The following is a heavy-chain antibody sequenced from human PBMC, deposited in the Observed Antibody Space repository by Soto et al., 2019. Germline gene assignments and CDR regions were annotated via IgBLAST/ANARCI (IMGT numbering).Heavy chain of an antibody. D-gene: IGHD3-9*01. CDR3: VRTYYDILTGYENNYYYYGMDV. V-gene: IGHV3-21*01. Sequence: EVQLVESGGGLVKPGGSLRLSCAASGFTFSSYSMNWVRQAPGKGLEWVSSISSSSSYIYYADSVKGRFTISRDNAKNSLYLQMNSLRAEDTAVYYCVRTYYDILTGYENNYYYYGMDVWGQGTTVTVSS. CDR2: ISSSSSYI. CDR1: GFTFSSYS. J-gene: IGHJ6*02.